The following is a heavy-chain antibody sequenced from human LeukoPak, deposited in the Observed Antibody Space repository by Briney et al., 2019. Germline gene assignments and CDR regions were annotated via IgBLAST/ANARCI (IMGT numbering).Heavy chain of an antibody. CDR3: ARDAELG. CDR1: GFSFSNYW. J-gene: IGHJ4*02. V-gene: IGHV3-7*03. Sequence: GSLRLSCAASGFSFSNYWMGWVRQAPGEGLACVANIKTDGSETYYVDSVKGRFTISRDNAKKSLYLQMNSLRAEDTAVYYCARDAELGWGQGTLVTVSS. D-gene: IGHD1-7*01. CDR2: IKTDGSET.